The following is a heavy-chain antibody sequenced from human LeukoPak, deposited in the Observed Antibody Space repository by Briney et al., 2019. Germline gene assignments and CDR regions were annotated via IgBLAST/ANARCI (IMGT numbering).Heavy chain of an antibody. J-gene: IGHJ4*02. CDR2: ISGNGGST. V-gene: IGHV3-64D*09. Sequence: GGSVRLSCSASGFTFSRYPMHWVRQAPGKGLEYVSAISGNGGSTYYADSVKGRFTISRDNSKNTLYLQMSSLRTEDTAIYYCVKAQYDFWSGLDYWGQGDLFTVSS. D-gene: IGHD3-3*01. CDR3: VKAQYDFWSGLDY. CDR1: GFTFSRYP.